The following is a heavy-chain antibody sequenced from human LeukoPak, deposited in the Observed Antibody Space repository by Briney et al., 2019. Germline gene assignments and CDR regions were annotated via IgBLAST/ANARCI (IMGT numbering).Heavy chain of an antibody. CDR3: AKAHVDTAMALFDY. J-gene: IGHJ4*02. Sequence: GGSLRLSCVASGFTFSRFELNWVRQAPGRGLEWVSHISTGTYIAYADSVKGRFTISRDNARNSLYLEMNSLRAEDTAVYYCAKAHVDTAMALFDYWGQGTLVTVSS. D-gene: IGHD5-18*01. CDR1: GFTFSRFE. CDR2: ISTGTYI. V-gene: IGHV3-48*03.